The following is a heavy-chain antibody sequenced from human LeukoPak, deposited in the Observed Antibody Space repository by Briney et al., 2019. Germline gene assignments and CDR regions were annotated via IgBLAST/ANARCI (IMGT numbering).Heavy chain of an antibody. J-gene: IGHJ4*02. CDR2: IHYSGST. CDR1: GDSISSSSYY. V-gene: IGHV4-39*01. Sequence: PSETLSLTCTVSGDSISSSSYYWGWIRQPPGKGLEWIGTIHYSGSTYYNPSLKSRVTISVDTSKNQFSLKLSSVTAADTAVYHCARRSSGWPFDSWGQGTLVTVSS. D-gene: IGHD6-19*01. CDR3: ARRSSGWPFDS.